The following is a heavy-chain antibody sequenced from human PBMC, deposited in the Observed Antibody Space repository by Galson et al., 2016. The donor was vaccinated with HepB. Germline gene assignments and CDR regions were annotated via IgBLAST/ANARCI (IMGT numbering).Heavy chain of an antibody. CDR3: VRGFSHSSPPGP. Sequence: SLRLSCAASGFTFSGYAIHWVRQVPGKGLVWVSRMSSDGSDIRYADAVKDRFTISRDDAKNTVHLQMTSLRVEDTAVYYCVRGFSHSSPPGPWGQGILVTVSS. V-gene: IGHV3-74*01. J-gene: IGHJ5*02. CDR2: MSSDGSDI. CDR1: GFTFSGYA. D-gene: IGHD4-11*01.